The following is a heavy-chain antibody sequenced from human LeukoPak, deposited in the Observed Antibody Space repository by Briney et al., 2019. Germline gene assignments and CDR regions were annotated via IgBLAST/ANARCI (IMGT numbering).Heavy chain of an antibody. CDR2: ISGSGGTT. J-gene: IGHJ4*02. D-gene: IGHD3-22*01. V-gene: IGHV3-23*01. CDR1: GLTLSNYG. CDR3: AKRGVVIRVILVGFHKEAYYFDS. Sequence: GGSLRLSCAVSGLTLSNYGMTWVRQAPGKGLEWVAGISGSGGTTMYADSVKGRFTISRDNPKNTLYLQMNSLRAEDTAVYFCAKRGVVIRVILVGFHKEAYYFDSWGQGALVTVSS.